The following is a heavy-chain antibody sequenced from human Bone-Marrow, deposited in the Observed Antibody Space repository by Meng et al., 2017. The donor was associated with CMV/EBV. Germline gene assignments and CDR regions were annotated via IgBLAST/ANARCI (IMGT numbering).Heavy chain of an antibody. V-gene: IGHV3-11*04. D-gene: IGHD5-18*01. CDR3: ASVPVDTAMVRGYYYGMDV. CDR1: GGSVSSGSYY. Sequence: LSLTCTVSGGSVSSGSYYWSWIRQPPGKGLEWVSYISSSSSTIYYADSVKGRFTISRDNAKNSLYLQMNGLRAEDTAVYYCASVPVDTAMVRGYYYGMDVWGQGTTVTVSS. J-gene: IGHJ6*02. CDR2: ISSSSSTI.